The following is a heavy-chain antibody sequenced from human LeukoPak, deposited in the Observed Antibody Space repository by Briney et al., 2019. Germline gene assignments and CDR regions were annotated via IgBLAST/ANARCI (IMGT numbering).Heavy chain of an antibody. D-gene: IGHD1-1*01. V-gene: IGHV3-23*01. CDR2: ITNSGSDT. J-gene: IGHJ6*02. CDR3: ARYNWIDGRSYNGVDV. CDR1: GFTFSTYA. Sequence: QPGESLRLSCAASGFTFSTYAMSWVRQAPGKGLECVSSITNSGSDTFCADSVKGRFTISRDNFKNTLYLQMSGLSVDDTAVYYCARYNWIDGRSYNGVDVWGQGTMVTVSS.